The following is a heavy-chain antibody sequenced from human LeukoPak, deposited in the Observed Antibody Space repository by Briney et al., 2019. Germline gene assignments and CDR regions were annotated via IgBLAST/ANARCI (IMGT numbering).Heavy chain of an antibody. D-gene: IGHD5-18*01. CDR3: ARGGTAMVSDFDY. CDR1: GYTFTGYY. V-gene: IGHV1-2*02. CDR2: INPNSGGT. J-gene: IGHJ4*02. Sequence: GASVKVSCKASGYTFTGYYMHWVRQAPGQGLEWMGWINPNSGGTNYAQKFQGRATMTRDTSISTAYMELSRLRSDDTAVYYCARGGTAMVSDFDYWGQGTLVTVSS.